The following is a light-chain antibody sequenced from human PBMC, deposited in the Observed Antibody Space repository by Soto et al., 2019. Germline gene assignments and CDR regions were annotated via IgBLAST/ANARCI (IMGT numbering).Light chain of an antibody. Sequence: QSVLTQPASVSGSPGQSITVSCTGTSSDIGGYIFVSWYQQHLGKAPKLMIYDINNRPSGVSKRFSGSKSGNTASLTISGLQAEDEADYYCVSYTARSSYVFGTGTKVTVL. V-gene: IGLV2-14*01. CDR2: DIN. J-gene: IGLJ1*01. CDR1: SSDIGGYIF. CDR3: VSYTARSSYV.